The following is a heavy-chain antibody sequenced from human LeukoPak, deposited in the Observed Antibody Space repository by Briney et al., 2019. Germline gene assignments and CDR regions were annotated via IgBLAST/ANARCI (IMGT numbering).Heavy chain of an antibody. CDR2: IYPADADT. Sequence: GESLKMSCKGSGYSFINYWIAWVRQMPGEGLEWIGIIYPADADTRYSPSFQGQVTISADRSISTAYLQWSSLKASDTAIYYCVKGVSGTYFGMDVWGQGTTVIVS. J-gene: IGHJ6*02. V-gene: IGHV5-51*01. CDR3: VKGVSGTYFGMDV. CDR1: GYSFINYW. D-gene: IGHD3-10*01.